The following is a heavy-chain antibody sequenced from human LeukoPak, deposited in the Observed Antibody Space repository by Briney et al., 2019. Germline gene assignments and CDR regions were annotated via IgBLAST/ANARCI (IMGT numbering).Heavy chain of an antibody. CDR2: INHSGST. V-gene: IGHV4-34*01. J-gene: IGHJ3*02. Sequence: SEALSLTCAVYGGSFSGCYWSWIRQPPGKGLEWIGEINHSGSTNYNPSLKSRITISVDTSKNQFSLKLSSVTAADTAVYYCAREAHAFDIWGQGTMVTVSS. CDR1: GGSFSGCY. CDR3: AREAHAFDI.